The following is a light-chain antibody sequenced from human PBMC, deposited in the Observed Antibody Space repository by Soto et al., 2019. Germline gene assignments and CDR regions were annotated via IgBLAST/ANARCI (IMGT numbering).Light chain of an antibody. V-gene: IGKV3-11*01. J-gene: IGKJ5*01. CDR2: DAS. CDR3: QQRSNWPPIT. CDR1: QSVSSY. Sequence: PGERATLSCRASQSVSSYLAWYQQKPGQAPRLLIYDASNRATGIPARFSGSGSGTDFTLTISSLEPEDFAVYYCQQRSNWPPITFGQGTRLEI.